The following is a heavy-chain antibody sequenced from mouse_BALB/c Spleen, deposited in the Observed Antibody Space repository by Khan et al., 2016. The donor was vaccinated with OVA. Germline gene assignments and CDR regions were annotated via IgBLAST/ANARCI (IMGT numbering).Heavy chain of an antibody. J-gene: IGHJ2*01. D-gene: IGHD1-1*01. V-gene: IGHV5-6-4*01. CDR3: TRRRGCYGSNPYFDY. CDR2: ISSGGSYT. CDR1: GFSFSSYS. Sequence: EVELVESGGGLVRPGGSLKLSCAASGFSFSSYSMSWVRQTPEKRLEWVATISSGGSYTYYPDSVKGRFTISRDNAKNTLYLQMSSLKSEDTAMYYGTRRRGCYGSNPYFDYWGQGTTLTGAS.